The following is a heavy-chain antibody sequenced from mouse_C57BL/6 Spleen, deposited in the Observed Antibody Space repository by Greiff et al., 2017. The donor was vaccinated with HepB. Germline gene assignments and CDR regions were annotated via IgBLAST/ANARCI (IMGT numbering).Heavy chain of an antibody. CDR1: GYTFTGYW. J-gene: IGHJ2*01. CDR2: FHPYNDDT. Sequence: VKLMESGAELMKPGASVKLSCKATGYTFTGYWIEWVKQRPGHGLEWIGNFHPYNDDTKYNEKFKGKATLTVEKSSSTVYLELSRLTSDDSAVYYCARGGWPLDYWGQGTTLTVSS. V-gene: IGHV1-47*01. D-gene: IGHD2-3*01. CDR3: ARGGWPLDY.